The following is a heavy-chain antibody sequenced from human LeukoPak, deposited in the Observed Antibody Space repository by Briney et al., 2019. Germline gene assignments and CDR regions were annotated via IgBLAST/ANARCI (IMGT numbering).Heavy chain of an antibody. Sequence: GASVKVSCKASGYTFTSYGISWVRQAPGQGLEWMGIINPSGGSTSYAQKFQGRVTMTGDTSTSTVYMELSSLRSEDTAVYYCARDLTPMPYSSPSNYFDYWGQGTLVTVSS. J-gene: IGHJ4*02. CDR2: INPSGGST. D-gene: IGHD6-19*01. V-gene: IGHV1-46*01. CDR1: GYTFTSYG. CDR3: ARDLTPMPYSSPSNYFDY.